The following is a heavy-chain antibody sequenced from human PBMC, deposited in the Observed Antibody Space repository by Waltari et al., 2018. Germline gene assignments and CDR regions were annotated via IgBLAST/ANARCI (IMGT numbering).Heavy chain of an antibody. D-gene: IGHD2-15*01. Sequence: QVQLQQWGAGLLKPSETLSLTCAVYGGSFSGYYWSWIRQPPGKGLEWIGEINHSGSTNYNPSLKRRVAISVDTSKNQFSLKLSSVTAADTAVYYCAREPRYCSGGSCLRHYFDYWGQGTLVTVSS. J-gene: IGHJ4*02. CDR3: AREPRYCSGGSCLRHYFDY. CDR2: INHSGST. V-gene: IGHV4-34*01. CDR1: GGSFSGYY.